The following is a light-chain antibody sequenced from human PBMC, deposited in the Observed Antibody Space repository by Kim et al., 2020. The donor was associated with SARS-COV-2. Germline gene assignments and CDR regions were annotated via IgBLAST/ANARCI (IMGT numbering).Light chain of an antibody. CDR2: GKN. Sequence: AVVQTVCITCQGDSLISYYATWHQQKPGQAPILVIYGKNNRPSGIPDRFSGSSSGNTASLTITGTQAGDEADYYCNSRDSNDNVVFGGGTQLTVL. V-gene: IGLV3-19*01. CDR3: NSRDSNDNVV. CDR1: SLISYY. J-gene: IGLJ2*01.